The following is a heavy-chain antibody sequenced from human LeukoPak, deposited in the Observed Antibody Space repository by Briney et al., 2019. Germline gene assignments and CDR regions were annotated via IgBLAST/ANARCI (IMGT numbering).Heavy chain of an antibody. CDR2: IKQDGSEK. Sequence: PGGSLRLSCVASGFTFSAYWMSWVRQAPGKGLEWVAHIKQDGSEKYSVDSVKGRFTISRDNAKNSLYLQMSSLRAEDTAVYYCARGGFGYVYFDYWGQGTLVTVSS. CDR3: ARGGFGYVYFDY. D-gene: IGHD3-16*01. J-gene: IGHJ4*02. CDR1: GFTFSAYW. V-gene: IGHV3-7*01.